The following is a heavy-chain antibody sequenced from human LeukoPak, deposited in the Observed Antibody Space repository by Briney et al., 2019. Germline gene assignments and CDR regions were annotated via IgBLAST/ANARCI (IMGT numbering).Heavy chain of an antibody. D-gene: IGHD3-10*01. J-gene: IGHJ6*03. CDR1: GFTFNKYW. V-gene: IGHV3-7*01. CDR2: INQDDSQI. CDR3: ARIQKWFGELLGYYYYMDV. Sequence: TGGSLRLSCAASGFTFNKYWLTWVRQAPGKGLEWVANINQDDSQIYYLESVEGRFTITRDNAKNSLHLQMNSLRAEDTAIYYCARIQKWFGELLGYYYYMDVWGKGTTVTVSS.